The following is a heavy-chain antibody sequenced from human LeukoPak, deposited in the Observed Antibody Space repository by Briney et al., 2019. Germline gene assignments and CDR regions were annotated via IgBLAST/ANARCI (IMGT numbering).Heavy chain of an antibody. V-gene: IGHV3-23*01. D-gene: IGHD5/OR15-5a*01. CDR2: ISGSGCCT. J-gene: IGHJ5*02. Sequence: PGGSVRLSCASSGFIYRSYAMRGVRPPPGKGLEWVSVISGSGCCTYYADSVQGRLTISRDSSKRPLYLSTNGLTASGAAVYLCAKDNGVYALNIGVSCSWGQGALVTVSS. CDR1: GFIYRSYA. CDR3: AKDNGVYALNIGVSCS.